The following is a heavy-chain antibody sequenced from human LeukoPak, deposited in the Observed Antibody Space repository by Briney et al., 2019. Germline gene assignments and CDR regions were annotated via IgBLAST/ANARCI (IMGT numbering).Heavy chain of an antibody. CDR1: GLTVSSNY. V-gene: IGHV3-53*01. CDR2: IFGGGGT. D-gene: IGHD4-17*01. Sequence: PGGSLRLSCAAFGLTVSSNYMSWVRQAPGKGLEWVSVIFGGGGTYYGDSVRGRFTISRDNSKNTLYLQMNSLRAEDTAVYYCAREGPDYGDYSPWGQGTLVTVSS. J-gene: IGHJ5*02. CDR3: AREGPDYGDYSP.